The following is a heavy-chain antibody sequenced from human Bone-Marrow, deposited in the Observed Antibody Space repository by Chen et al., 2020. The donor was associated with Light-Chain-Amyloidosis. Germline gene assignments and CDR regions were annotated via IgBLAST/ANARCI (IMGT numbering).Heavy chain of an antibody. Sequence: EVQLVESGGGLVQPGGSLTLSCAASGFTFSNYAVSWVRQAPGKGLEWVSVARGGDGPTYYADSVRGRFTIYRDNSKNTLYLQMNSLRAEDTAVYYCAKDRCTSISCSDFDYWGQGTLVTVSS. V-gene: IGHV3-23*04. D-gene: IGHD2-2*01. J-gene: IGHJ4*02. CDR1: GFTFSNYA. CDR3: AKDRCTSISCSDFDY. CDR2: ARGGDGPT.